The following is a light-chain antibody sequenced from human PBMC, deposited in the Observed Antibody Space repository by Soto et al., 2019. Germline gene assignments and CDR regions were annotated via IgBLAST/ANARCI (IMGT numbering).Light chain of an antibody. CDR3: HQYRSSSWT. CDR1: QSVSSN. J-gene: IGKJ1*01. CDR2: GAS. Sequence: IVMTQSPATLSVSPGERATLSCRASQSVSSNLAWYQQKPGQAPRLLIYGASSRATGIPDRFSSSGSGTDFTLTISRLEPEDFAVYYCHQYRSSSWTFGQGTKVDIK. V-gene: IGKV3-20*01.